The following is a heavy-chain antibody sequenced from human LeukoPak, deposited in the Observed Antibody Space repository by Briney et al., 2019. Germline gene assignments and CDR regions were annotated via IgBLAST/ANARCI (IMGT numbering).Heavy chain of an antibody. D-gene: IGHD2-2*01. CDR2: IYYRGST. J-gene: IGHJ4*02. V-gene: IGHV4-59*08. CDR1: GGSISSYY. CDR3: AIFPLNYAEYYFDY. Sequence: SETLSLTCTVSGGSISSYYWSWIRQSPGKGLEWIGYIYYRGSTSYSPSLKSRVTISVDTSKSQFSLKLRTVTAADTAVYYCAIFPLNYAEYYFDYWGQGILVTVSS.